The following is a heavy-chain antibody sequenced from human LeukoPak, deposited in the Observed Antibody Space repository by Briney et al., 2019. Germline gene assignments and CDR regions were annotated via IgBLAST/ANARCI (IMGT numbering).Heavy chain of an antibody. CDR1: GGSFRGYY. CDR2: INHSGST. D-gene: IGHD2-15*01. J-gene: IGHJ4*02. CDR3: ARWGFTRYCSGGSCYGGDY. V-gene: IGHV4-34*01. Sequence: SETLSLTCAVYGGSFRGYYWSWIHQPPGKGLEWIGEINHSGSTSYNPSLKSRVTISVDTSKNQSSLKLSSVTAADTAVYYCARWGFTRYCSGGSCYGGDYWGQGTLVTVSS.